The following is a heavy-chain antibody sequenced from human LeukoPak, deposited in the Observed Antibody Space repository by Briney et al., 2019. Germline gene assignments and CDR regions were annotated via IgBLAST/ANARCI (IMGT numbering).Heavy chain of an antibody. CDR1: GYTFSSYA. D-gene: IGHD2-15*01. V-gene: IGHV1-18*01. Sequence: ASVKVSCKASGYTFSSYAMNWVRQAPGQGLEWMGWISAYNGNTNYAQKLQGRVTMATDTSTSTAYMELRSLRSDDTAVYYCASSLGYCSGGSCYSGDYWGQGTLVTVSS. CDR2: ISAYNGNT. J-gene: IGHJ4*02. CDR3: ASSLGYCSGGSCYSGDY.